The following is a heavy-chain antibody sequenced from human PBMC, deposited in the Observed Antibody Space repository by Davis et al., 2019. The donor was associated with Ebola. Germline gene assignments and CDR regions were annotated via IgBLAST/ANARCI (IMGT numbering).Heavy chain of an antibody. Sequence: ASVKVSCKASGGTFSSYTISWVRQAPGQGLEWMGWMNPNSGNTGYAQKFQGRVTMTRNTSISTAYMELSSLRSEDTAVYYCARRVGVSMDTRHDYWGQGTLVTVSA. V-gene: IGHV1-8*02. CDR2: MNPNSGNT. CDR3: ARRVGVSMDTRHDY. D-gene: IGHD5-18*01. J-gene: IGHJ4*02. CDR1: GGTFSSYT.